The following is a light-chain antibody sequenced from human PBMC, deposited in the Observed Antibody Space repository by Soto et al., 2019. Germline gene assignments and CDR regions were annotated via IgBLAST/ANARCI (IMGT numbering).Light chain of an antibody. CDR1: QSVSSSY. CDR3: QQYGTSVPIT. J-gene: IGKJ5*01. CDR2: GAS. Sequence: EIVLTQSPGTLSLSPGERATLSCRASQSVSSSYLAWYQQKPGQAPRLLIYGASSRATGIPDRFSGSGSGTHFTLTISRLEPEDFAVYYCQQYGTSVPITFGQGTRLEIK. V-gene: IGKV3-20*01.